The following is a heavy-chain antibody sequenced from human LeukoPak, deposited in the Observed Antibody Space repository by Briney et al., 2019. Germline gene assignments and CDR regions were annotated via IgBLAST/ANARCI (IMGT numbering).Heavy chain of an antibody. CDR1: GGSISSSSYY. V-gene: IGHV4-39*07. J-gene: IGHJ4*02. CDR3: ARDRISFTDY. Sequence: SETLSLTCTVSGGSISSSSYYWGWIRQPPGKGLEWIGSIYYSGSTYYNPSLKSRVTISVDTSKNQFSLKLSSVTAADTAVYYCARDRISFTDYWGQGTLVTVSS. CDR2: IYYSGST.